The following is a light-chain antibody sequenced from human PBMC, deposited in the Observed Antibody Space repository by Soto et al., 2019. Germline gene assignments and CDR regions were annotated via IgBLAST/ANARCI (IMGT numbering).Light chain of an antibody. CDR1: ENVRTF. CDR2: GAS. V-gene: IGKV3-11*01. J-gene: IGKJ1*01. Sequence: EVVLTQSPATLSLSPGGRATLSCRASENVRTFVDWYQQKPGQAPRLLIYGASNRATGIPARFSGSGSGTDFTLTISNLEPEDFAVYYCQQHSHWPPWTFGQGTKVDIK. CDR3: QQHSHWPPWT.